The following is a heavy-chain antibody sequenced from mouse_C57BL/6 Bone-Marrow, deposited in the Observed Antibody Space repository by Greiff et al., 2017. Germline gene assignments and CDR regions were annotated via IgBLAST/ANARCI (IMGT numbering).Heavy chain of an antibody. D-gene: IGHD2-3*01. CDR3: ARQNDGYYGWYFDV. CDR1: GFTFSDYG. J-gene: IGHJ1*03. CDR2: ISNLAYSI. V-gene: IGHV5-15*01. Sequence: EVQLQESGGGLVQPGGSLKLSCAASGFTFSDYGMAWVRQAPRKGPEWVAFISNLAYSIYYADTVTGRFTISRENAKNTLYLEMSSLRSEDTAMYYCARQNDGYYGWYFDVWGTGTTVTVSS.